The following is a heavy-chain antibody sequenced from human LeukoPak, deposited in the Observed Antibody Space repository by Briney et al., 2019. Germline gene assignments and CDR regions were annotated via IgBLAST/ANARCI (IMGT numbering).Heavy chain of an antibody. CDR2: INPNSGGT. CDR3: ARVGSGYDYSHFDY. D-gene: IGHD5-12*01. Sequence: ASEKVSCKASGYTFTGYYMHWVRQAPGQGLEWMGWINPNSGGTNYAQKFQGRVTMTRDTSISTAYMELSRLRSDDTAVYYCARVGSGYDYSHFDYWGQGTLVTVSS. V-gene: IGHV1-2*02. J-gene: IGHJ4*02. CDR1: GYTFTGYY.